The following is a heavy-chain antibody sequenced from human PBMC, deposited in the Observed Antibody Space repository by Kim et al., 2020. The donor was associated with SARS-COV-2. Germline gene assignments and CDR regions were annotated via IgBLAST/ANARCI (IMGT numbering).Heavy chain of an antibody. CDR2: ISSSGGNT. J-gene: IGHJ6*02. CDR3: AKPGHPRKISGTFRAADYYGVDV. CDR1: GFTFSTYG. V-gene: IGHV3-23*01. D-gene: IGHD3-16*02. Sequence: GGSLRLSCAASGFTFSTYGMSWVRQAPGKGLEWVSSISSSGGNTYYADSVKGRFTISRDNSKNTLYLQMNSLRAEDTALYYCAKPGHPRKISGTFRAADYYGVDVWGQGTTVTVSS.